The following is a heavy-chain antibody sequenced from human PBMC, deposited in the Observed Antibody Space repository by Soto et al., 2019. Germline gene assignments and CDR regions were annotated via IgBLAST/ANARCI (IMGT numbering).Heavy chain of an antibody. J-gene: IGHJ6*02. D-gene: IGHD6-19*01. CDR2: IIPIFGTA. CDR1: RVAFSKFI. Sequence: SVKVSCKASRVAFSKFIVTWVRQAPGLGLEWVGGIIPIFGTANYAQKFQGGVTITADESTSTSYMEVNNLRSEDTAVYYCAKVRYSSPMGYYYGMDVWGQGTTVTVSS. CDR3: AKVRYSSPMGYYYGMDV. V-gene: IGHV1-69*13.